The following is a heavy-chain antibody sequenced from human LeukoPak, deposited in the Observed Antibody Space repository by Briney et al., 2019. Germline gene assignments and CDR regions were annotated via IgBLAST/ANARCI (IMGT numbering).Heavy chain of an antibody. J-gene: IGHJ6*04. CDR3: ARVASRISGYYYGMDV. Sequence: SETLSLTCTVSGGSISSYYWSWIRQPSGKGLEWIGYIYYSGSTNYNPSLKSRVTISVDTSKNQFSLKLSSVTAADTAVYYCARVASRISGYYYGMDVWGKGTTVTVSS. CDR1: GGSISSYY. D-gene: IGHD2-15*01. V-gene: IGHV4-59*01. CDR2: IYYSGST.